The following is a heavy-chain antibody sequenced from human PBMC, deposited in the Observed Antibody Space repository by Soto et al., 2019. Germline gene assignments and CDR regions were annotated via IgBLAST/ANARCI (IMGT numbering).Heavy chain of an antibody. CDR2: INPNSGGT. CDR1: GYTFTGYY. J-gene: IGHJ4*02. CDR3: AREGNSRITGTTSLSFDY. Sequence: ASVKVSCKASGYTFTGYYMHWVRQAPGQGLEWMGWINPNSGGTNYAQKFQGWVTMTRDTSISSAYMELSRLRSDDTAVYYCAREGNSRITGTTSLSFDYWGQGTLVTVSS. V-gene: IGHV1-2*04. D-gene: IGHD1-7*01.